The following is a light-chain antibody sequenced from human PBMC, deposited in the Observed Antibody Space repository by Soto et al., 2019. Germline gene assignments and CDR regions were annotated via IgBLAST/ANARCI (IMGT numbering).Light chain of an antibody. CDR3: QQYNDWPRT. CDR2: GAS. Sequence: EIVMTQSPATLSVSPGETATLSCRASQSVSSNLAWYQQTPGQAPRLLIYGASTWATGIPARFSGSGSGTEFTLTISSLQSEDFAVYSCQQYNDWPRTFGQGTKVDIK. J-gene: IGKJ1*01. CDR1: QSVSSN. V-gene: IGKV3-15*01.